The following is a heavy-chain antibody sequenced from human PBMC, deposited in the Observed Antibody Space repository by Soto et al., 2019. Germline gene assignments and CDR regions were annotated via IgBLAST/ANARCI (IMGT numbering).Heavy chain of an antibody. Sequence: SETLSLTCAVSGYSISSGYYWGWIRQPPGKGLEWIGNIHHSGSTYYNPSLKSRVTISVDTSNNQFSLQLNSVTPEDTAVYLCAKGDNLGPKTGYAFDPWGQGIMVTVSS. V-gene: IGHV4-38-2*01. CDR2: IHHSGST. J-gene: IGHJ5*02. CDR3: AKGDNLGPKTGYAFDP. CDR1: GYSISSGYY. D-gene: IGHD5-12*01.